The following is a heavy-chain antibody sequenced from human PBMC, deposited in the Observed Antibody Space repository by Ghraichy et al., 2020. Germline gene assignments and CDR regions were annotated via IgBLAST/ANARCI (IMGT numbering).Heavy chain of an antibody. D-gene: IGHD3-3*01. CDR1: GLSVSRNY. V-gene: IGHV3-53*01. CDR2: IYSGGSV. J-gene: IGHJ4*02. Sequence: GSLRLSCAASGLSVSRNYMSWVRQAPGKGLEWVSVIYSGGSVYYADSVKGRFTISRDNSKNTLYLQMNSLRADDTAVYYCAREGFWSGLGSYFDYWGQGTLVTVSS. CDR3: AREGFWSGLGSYFDY.